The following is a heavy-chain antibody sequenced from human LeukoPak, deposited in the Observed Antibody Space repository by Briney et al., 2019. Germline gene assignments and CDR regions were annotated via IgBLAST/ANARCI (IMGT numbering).Heavy chain of an antibody. CDR3: ARDAGIAVAPTGWFDP. Sequence: ASVKVSCKASGYIFTDYYMHWVRQAPGQELGWMGRINPNSGGTNYAQKFQGRVTMTTDTSTSTAYMELRSLRSDDTAVYYCARDAGIAVAPTGWFDPWGQGTLVTVSS. D-gene: IGHD6-19*01. J-gene: IGHJ5*02. CDR1: GYIFTDYY. V-gene: IGHV1/OR15-1*04. CDR2: INPNSGGT.